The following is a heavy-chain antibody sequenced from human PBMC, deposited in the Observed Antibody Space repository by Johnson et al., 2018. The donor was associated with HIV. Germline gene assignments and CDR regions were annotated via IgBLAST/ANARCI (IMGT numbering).Heavy chain of an antibody. V-gene: IGHV3-30*04. D-gene: IGHD3/OR15-3a*01. Sequence: QVQLMESGGGVVQPGRSLRLSCVVSGFTYSSYAMHWVRQAPGKGLEWVAVISYDGSNKYYADSVKGRFTISRDNSKNTLYLQMNSLRGEDTAVYYCARDWDWHGTFDIWGQGTMVTVSS. CDR2: ISYDGSNK. CDR1: GFTYSSYA. J-gene: IGHJ3*02. CDR3: ARDWDWHGTFDI.